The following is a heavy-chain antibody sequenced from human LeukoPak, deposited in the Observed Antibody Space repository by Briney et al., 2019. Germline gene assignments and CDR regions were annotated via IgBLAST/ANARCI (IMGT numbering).Heavy chain of an antibody. CDR2: ISSSSSYI. J-gene: IGHJ5*02. V-gene: IGHV3-21*01. CDR1: GFTFSSYS. D-gene: IGHD6-13*01. Sequence: SGGSLRLSCAASGFTFSSYSMNWVRQAPGKGLEWVSSISSSSSYIYYADSVKGRFTISRDNAKNSLYLQMNSLRAEDTAVYYCARGNRLVAAAGTGNWFDPWGQGTLVTVSS. CDR3: ARGNRLVAAAGTGNWFDP.